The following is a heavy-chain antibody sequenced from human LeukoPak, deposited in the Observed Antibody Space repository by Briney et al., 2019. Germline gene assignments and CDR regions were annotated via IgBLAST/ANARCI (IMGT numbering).Heavy chain of an antibody. CDR2: IIPIFGTA. CDR1: GGTFSSYA. CDR3: ASPITAMVNDAFDI. Sequence: SVKVSCRASGGTFSSYAISWVRQAPGQGLEWMGGIIPIFGTANYAQKFQGRVTITADESTSTAYMELSSLRSEDTAVYYCASPITAMVNDAFDIWGQGTMVTVSS. V-gene: IGHV1-69*13. D-gene: IGHD5-18*01. J-gene: IGHJ3*02.